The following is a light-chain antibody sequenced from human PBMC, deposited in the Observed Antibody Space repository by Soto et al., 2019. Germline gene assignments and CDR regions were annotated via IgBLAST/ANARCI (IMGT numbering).Light chain of an antibody. Sequence: EIVLTQSPATLSLSPGERATLSCRASQSVSSYLAWYQQKPGQAPRLLIYDASSRATGIPARFSGSGSGTDFTLTISSLEPEDFAVYYCQLRSNWPPWTFGQGTKVEI. J-gene: IGKJ1*01. V-gene: IGKV3-11*01. CDR1: QSVSSY. CDR2: DAS. CDR3: QLRSNWPPWT.